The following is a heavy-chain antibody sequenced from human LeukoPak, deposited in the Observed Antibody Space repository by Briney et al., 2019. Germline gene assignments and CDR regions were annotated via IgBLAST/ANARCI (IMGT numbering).Heavy chain of an antibody. Sequence: GGSLRLSCTASGVTFSSYEMYWSRNAQPAGLELVSYISSSGSTIYYADSVKGRFTISRDNAKNSLYLQMNSLRAEDTAVYYCAELGITMIGGVWGKGTTVTISS. CDR3: AELGITMIGGV. V-gene: IGHV3-48*03. CDR1: GVTFSSYE. CDR2: ISSSGSTI. J-gene: IGHJ6*04. D-gene: IGHD3-10*02.